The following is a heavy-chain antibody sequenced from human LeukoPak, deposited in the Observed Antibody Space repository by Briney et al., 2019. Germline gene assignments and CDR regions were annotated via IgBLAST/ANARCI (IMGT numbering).Heavy chain of an antibody. J-gene: IGHJ6*03. CDR1: GYTFTGYY. CDR3: ATALAATGTPNYYYMNV. CDR2: FDPEDGET. Sequence: ASVKVSCKASGYTFTGYYMHWVRQAPGKGLEWMGGFDPEDGETIYAQKFQGRVTMTEDSSTNTAYMELSFLRSEDTAVYYCATALAATGTPNYYYMNVWAKGTTVTVSS. V-gene: IGHV1-24*01. D-gene: IGHD6-13*01.